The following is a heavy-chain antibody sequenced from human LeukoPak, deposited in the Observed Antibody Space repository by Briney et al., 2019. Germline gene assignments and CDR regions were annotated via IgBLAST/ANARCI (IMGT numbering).Heavy chain of an antibody. J-gene: IGHJ5*02. CDR2: IYYSEST. V-gene: IGHV4-59*01. D-gene: IGHD6-13*01. CDR3: AREVSSSPNWFDP. CDR1: GGSISSYY. Sequence: SETLSLTCTVSGGSISSYYWSWIRQPPGKGLEWIGYIYYSESTNYNPSLKSRVTISVDTSKNQFSLKLSSVTAADTAVYYCAREVSSSPNWFDPWGQGTLVTVSS.